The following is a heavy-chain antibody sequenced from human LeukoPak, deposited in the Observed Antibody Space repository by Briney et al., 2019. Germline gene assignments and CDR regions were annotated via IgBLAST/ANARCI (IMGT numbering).Heavy chain of an antibody. CDR1: GFTFSSYW. CDR2: INNDGSIT. D-gene: IGHD3-16*01. V-gene: IGHV3-74*01. J-gene: IGHJ6*04. CDR3: AKDKGFYDYVWGTLDV. Sequence: GGSLRLSCAASGFTFSSYWMHWVRQDPGKGLVWVSHINNDGSITNYADSVKGRFTISRDNAKNTLYLQMNSLRAEDTALYYCAKDKGFYDYVWGTLDVWGKGTTVTVSS.